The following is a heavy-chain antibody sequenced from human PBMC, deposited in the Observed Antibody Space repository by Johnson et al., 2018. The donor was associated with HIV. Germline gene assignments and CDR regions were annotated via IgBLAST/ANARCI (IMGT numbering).Heavy chain of an antibody. D-gene: IGHD1-14*01. Sequence: QMLLVESGGGVVQPGRSLRLSCTASGFTFSSYAMHWVRQAPGKGMEWVAVISYDGSNKSYADSVKGRFTISRDNSKNTLYLQMNSLRAEDTALYYCAKDITPTWDSDAFDIWGQGTMVTVSS. CDR3: AKDITPTWDSDAFDI. CDR2: ISYDGSNK. CDR1: GFTFSSYA. V-gene: IGHV3-30-3*02. J-gene: IGHJ3*02.